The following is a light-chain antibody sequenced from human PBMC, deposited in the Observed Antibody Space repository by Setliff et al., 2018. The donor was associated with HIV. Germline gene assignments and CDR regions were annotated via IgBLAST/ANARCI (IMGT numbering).Light chain of an antibody. CDR3: AAWDDSLTGYV. Sequence: RVTISCSGSSSNIGSNTVNWYQQLPGTAPKLLIYSSNVRPSRVPDRLSGSKSGTSASLAISGLRAEDEADYYCAAWDDSLTGYVFGTGTKVTVL. CDR2: SSN. J-gene: IGLJ1*01. CDR1: SSNIGSNT. V-gene: IGLV1-44*01.